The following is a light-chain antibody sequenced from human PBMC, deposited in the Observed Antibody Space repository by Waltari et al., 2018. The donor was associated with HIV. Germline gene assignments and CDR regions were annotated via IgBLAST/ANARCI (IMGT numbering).Light chain of an antibody. J-gene: IGKJ2*01. Sequence: ERVMTKSPTTLSVSPGERATLSCRASQTVDSDLAWYQQRPGQPPRLLISGASTRATGIPARFSGSGSGTEFTLTINSLQSEDFAVYYCQQYNNWPYTFGQGTRLDIK. V-gene: IGKV3-15*01. CDR3: QQYNNWPYT. CDR1: QTVDSD. CDR2: GAS.